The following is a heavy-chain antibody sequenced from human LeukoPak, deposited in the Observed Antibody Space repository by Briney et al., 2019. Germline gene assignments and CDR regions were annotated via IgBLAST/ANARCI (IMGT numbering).Heavy chain of an antibody. D-gene: IGHD6-19*01. Sequence: SVKVSCKASGGTFSSYAISWVRQAPGQGLEWMGRIIPIFGTANYAQKFQGRVTITTDESTSTAYMELSSLRSEDTAVYYCATRYSSGLYYFDYWGQGTLVTVSS. CDR2: IIPIFGTA. CDR3: ATRYSSGLYYFDY. J-gene: IGHJ4*02. V-gene: IGHV1-69*05. CDR1: GGTFSSYA.